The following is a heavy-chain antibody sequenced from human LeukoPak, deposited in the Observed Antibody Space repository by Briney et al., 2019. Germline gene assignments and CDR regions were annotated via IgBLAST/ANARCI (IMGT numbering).Heavy chain of an antibody. Sequence: PGGSLRLSCAASGFTFSSYSMNWVRQAPGKGLEWVSSISSSSSYIYYADSVKGRFTISRDNAKNSLYLQMNSLRAEDTAVYYCARDSRRCSGGSCYSGRNWFDPWGQGTLVTVSS. D-gene: IGHD2-15*01. J-gene: IGHJ5*02. CDR1: GFTFSSYS. V-gene: IGHV3-21*01. CDR2: ISSSSSYI. CDR3: ARDSRRCSGGSCYSGRNWFDP.